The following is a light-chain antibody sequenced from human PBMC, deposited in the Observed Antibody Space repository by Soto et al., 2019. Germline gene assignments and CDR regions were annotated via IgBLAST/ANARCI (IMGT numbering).Light chain of an antibody. CDR3: CSYASSSVYV. J-gene: IGLJ1*01. V-gene: IGLV2-23*02. CDR1: SSDVGTFNL. CDR2: EVI. Sequence: QSALTQFASVSGSPGQSITISCTGTSSDVGTFNLVSWYQQHPGKAPRLMIYEVIKRPSGVSNRFSGSKSGNTASLTISGLQAEDEADYYCCSYASSSVYVFGTGTKVTVL.